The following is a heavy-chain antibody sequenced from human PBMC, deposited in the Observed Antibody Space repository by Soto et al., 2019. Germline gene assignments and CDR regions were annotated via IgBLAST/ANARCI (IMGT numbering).Heavy chain of an antibody. D-gene: IGHD2-2*01. CDR2: IDPSDSYT. CDR3: ARHIVVVPAAPYYGMDV. CDR1: GYSSTSYW. V-gene: IGHV5-10-1*01. J-gene: IGHJ6*02. Sequence: PGESLKISCKGSGYSSTSYWISWVRQMPGKGLEWMGRIDPSDSYTNYSPSFQGHVTISADKSISTAYLQWSSLKASDTAMYYCARHIVVVPAAPYYGMDVWGQGTTVTVSS.